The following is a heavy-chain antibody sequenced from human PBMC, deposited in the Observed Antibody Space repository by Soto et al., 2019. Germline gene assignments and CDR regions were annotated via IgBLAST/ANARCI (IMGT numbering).Heavy chain of an antibody. Sequence: WWSLRLACSASGFTFSSYAMHWVRQAPGKGLEWVAVISSDGSDKYYADSVKGRFAISRDNSKNTLYVQLNRMRAEDTALYYCARDRQYGAGFIDVWGQGTTVTVSS. CDR3: ARDRQYGAGFIDV. V-gene: IGHV3-30*09. CDR1: GFTFSSYA. J-gene: IGHJ6*02. CDR2: ISSDGSDK. D-gene: IGHD3-10*01.